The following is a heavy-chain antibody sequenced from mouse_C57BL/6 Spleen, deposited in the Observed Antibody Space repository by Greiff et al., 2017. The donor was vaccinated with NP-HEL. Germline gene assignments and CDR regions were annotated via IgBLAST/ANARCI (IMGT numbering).Heavy chain of an antibody. Sequence: QVQLQQSGPELVKPGASVKISCKASGYSFSSSWMNWVKQRPGKGLEWIGRIYPGDGDTTYNGKFKGKATLTADKSSSTAYMQLSILTSEDSAVYFCARSYYGSSYDYAMDYWGQGTSVTVSS. V-gene: IGHV1-82*01. CDR3: ARSYYGSSYDYAMDY. CDR1: GYSFSSSW. CDR2: IYPGDGDT. J-gene: IGHJ4*01. D-gene: IGHD1-1*01.